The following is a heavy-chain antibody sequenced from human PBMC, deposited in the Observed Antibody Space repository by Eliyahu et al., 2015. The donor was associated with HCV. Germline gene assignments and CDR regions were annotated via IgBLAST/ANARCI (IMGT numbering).Heavy chain of an antibody. V-gene: IGHV3-30*18. Sequence: QVQLVESGGGVVQXGXSLXLSCAASGFPXXIYGRHWVRQAPGKGLEWVAVISYDGSNKYYADSVKGRFTISRDNSKNTLYLQMNSLRAEDTAVYYCAKGSRGSYFREDAFDIWGQGTMVTVSS. D-gene: IGHD1-26*01. J-gene: IGHJ3*02. CDR3: AKGSRGSYFREDAFDI. CDR2: ISYDGSNK. CDR1: GFPXXIYG.